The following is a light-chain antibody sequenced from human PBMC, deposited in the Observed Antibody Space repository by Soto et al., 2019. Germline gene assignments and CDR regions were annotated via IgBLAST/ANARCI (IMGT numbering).Light chain of an antibody. CDR2: NND. Sequence: QSVLTQPPSASGTPGQRVTISCSGSSSNIGSNTVNWYQQVPGAAPKLLISNNDQRPSGVPDRFSGSKSGTSASLGVSGLQSEDEGDYFCATWDDSLSGVVFGGGTKLTVL. V-gene: IGLV1-44*01. CDR3: ATWDDSLSGVV. J-gene: IGLJ2*01. CDR1: SSNIGSNT.